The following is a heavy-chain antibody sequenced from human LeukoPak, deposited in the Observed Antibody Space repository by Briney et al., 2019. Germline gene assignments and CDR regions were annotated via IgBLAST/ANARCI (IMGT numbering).Heavy chain of an antibody. J-gene: IGHJ4*02. CDR2: ISSSSSTI. Sequence: GGSLRLSCAASGFTFSSYSMNWVRQAPGKGLEWVSYISSSSSTIYYADSVKGRFTISRDNAKNSLYLQMNSLRDEDTAVYYCARGRSFWSGYYPPIDYWGQGTLVTVSS. CDR3: ARGRSFWSGYYPPIDY. CDR1: GFTFSSYS. V-gene: IGHV3-48*02. D-gene: IGHD3-3*01.